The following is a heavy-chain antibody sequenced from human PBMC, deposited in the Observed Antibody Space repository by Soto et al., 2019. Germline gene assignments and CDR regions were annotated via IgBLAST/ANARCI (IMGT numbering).Heavy chain of an antibody. CDR2: VQYGRSS. D-gene: IGHD3-22*01. CDR3: AKDTYYYDSSGYYVFDY. J-gene: IGHJ4*02. Sequence: SSETLSLTCTVSGASVTNTNYHWSWIRQPPGRGLEWIGQVQYGRSSEFDSSSLKSRLTLSIDASKNQFSLKLNSVTAADTAIYYCAKDTYYYDSSGYYVFDYWGQGALVTVSS. CDR1: GASVTNTNYH. V-gene: IGHV4-61*01.